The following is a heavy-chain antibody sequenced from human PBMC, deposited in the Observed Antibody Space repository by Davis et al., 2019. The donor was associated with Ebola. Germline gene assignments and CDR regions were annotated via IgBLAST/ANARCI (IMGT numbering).Heavy chain of an antibody. Sequence: SETLSLTCAVYGGSFSGYYWSWIRQPAGKGLEWIGRIYTSGSTNYNPSLKSRVTMSVDTSKNQFSLKLSSVTAADTAVYYCARDNLGSQIEIDYWGQGTLVTVSS. CDR1: GGSFSGYY. CDR3: ARDNLGSQIEIDY. CDR2: IYTSGST. D-gene: IGHD1-20*01. J-gene: IGHJ4*02. V-gene: IGHV4-4*07.